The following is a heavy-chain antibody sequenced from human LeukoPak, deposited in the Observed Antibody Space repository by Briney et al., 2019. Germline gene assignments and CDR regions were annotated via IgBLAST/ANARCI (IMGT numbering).Heavy chain of an antibody. CDR3: ARGSGDILTGYSGMDV. J-gene: IGHJ6*02. CDR2: IYKGGTT. CDR1: GFTFSSYS. D-gene: IGHD3-9*01. Sequence: GGSLRLSCAASGFTFSSYSMNWVRQAPGKGLEWVSAIYKGGTTYYADSVKGRFTVSRDNSKNSFSLQMNSLSADDTAVYYCARGSGDILTGYSGMDVWGQGTTVTVSS. V-gene: IGHV3-53*01.